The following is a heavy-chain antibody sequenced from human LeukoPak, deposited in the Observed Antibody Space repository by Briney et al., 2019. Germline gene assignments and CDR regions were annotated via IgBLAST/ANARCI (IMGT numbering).Heavy chain of an antibody. Sequence: GASVKVSCKVSGYTLTELSMHWVRQAPGKGLEWMGGFDPEDGETIYAQKFQGRVTMTENTSTDTAYMELSSLRSEDTAVYYCARVPDSSGYIWFDPWGQGTLVTVSS. J-gene: IGHJ5*02. CDR1: GYTLTELS. CDR2: FDPEDGET. CDR3: ARVPDSSGYIWFDP. V-gene: IGHV1-24*01. D-gene: IGHD3-22*01.